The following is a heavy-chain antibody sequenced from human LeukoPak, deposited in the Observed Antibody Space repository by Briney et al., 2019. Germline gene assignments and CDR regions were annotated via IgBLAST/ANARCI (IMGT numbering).Heavy chain of an antibody. CDR3: ATRATVTTGYDY. D-gene: IGHD4-17*01. CDR2: INPKDGDT. J-gene: IGHJ4*02. Sequence: ASVKVSCKASGYSFTSYYLHWVRQAPGQGLEWMGIINPKDGDTSSPQKFQGRVTMTGDTSTSTVYMELSSLRSEDTAVYYCATRATVTTGYDYWGQGTLVTVSS. CDR1: GYSFTSYY. V-gene: IGHV1-46*01.